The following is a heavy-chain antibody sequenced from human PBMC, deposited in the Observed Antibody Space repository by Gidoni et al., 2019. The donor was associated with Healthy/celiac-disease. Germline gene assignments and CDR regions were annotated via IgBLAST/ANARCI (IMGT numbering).Heavy chain of an antibody. D-gene: IGHD2-2*01. CDR2: ISSSSSYT. Sequence: QVQLVESGGGLVKPGGSLRLSCPASGFTFSDYYMLWIRQAPGKGREWVSYISSSSSYTNYADSVKGRFTISRDNAKNSLYLQMNSLRAEDTAVYYCARGRGVVVVPAAGEFVSWFDPWGQGTLFPSPQ. V-gene: IGHV3-11*05. CDR3: ARGRGVVVVPAAGEFVSWFDP. CDR1: GFTFSDYY. J-gene: IGHJ5*02.